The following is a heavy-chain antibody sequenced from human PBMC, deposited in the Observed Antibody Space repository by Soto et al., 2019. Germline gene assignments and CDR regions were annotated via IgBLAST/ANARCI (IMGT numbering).Heavy chain of an antibody. CDR2: ISGSGGST. CDR3: AKGGRGRQICSGDY. V-gene: IGHV3-23*01. J-gene: IGHJ4*02. Sequence: EVPLLASGGGLVQPWVSLRLSGAASGFTFSSYAISWVRQAPGKGLEWVSTISGSGGSTYYADSVKCRFTISRDNSNDSLYAQINRLRAEDPAVYYFAKGGRGRQICSGDYWGQGTLVTFS. D-gene: IGHD1-26*01. CDR1: GFTFSSYA.